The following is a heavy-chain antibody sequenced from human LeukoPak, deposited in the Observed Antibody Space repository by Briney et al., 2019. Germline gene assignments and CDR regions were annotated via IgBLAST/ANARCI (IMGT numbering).Heavy chain of an antibody. J-gene: IGHJ3*02. V-gene: IGHV4-4*07. CDR3: ARQELAYGSGKGTFDI. CDR1: GGSISNYY. D-gene: IGHD3-10*01. Sequence: SETLSLTCTVSGGSISNYYWTWIRQPAGKGLEWIGRMYTSGNTLYNPSLKTRVTMSIDTPKNQFSLKLTSVTAADTAVYYCARQELAYGSGKGTFDIWGQGTMVTVSS. CDR2: MYTSGNT.